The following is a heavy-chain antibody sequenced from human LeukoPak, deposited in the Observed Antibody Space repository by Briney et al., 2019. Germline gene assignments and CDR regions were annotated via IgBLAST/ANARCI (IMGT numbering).Heavy chain of an antibody. CDR2: ISAYNGNT. CDR3: AKVGQWLVLLNNMDV. D-gene: IGHD6-19*01. V-gene: IGHV1-18*01. CDR1: GYTFTSYG. J-gene: IGHJ6*02. Sequence: ASVKVSCKASGYTFTSYGISWVRQAPGQGLEWMGWISAYNGNTNYAQKLQGRVTMTTDTSTSTAYMELRSLRSDDTAVYYCAKVGQWLVLLNNMDVWGQGTTVTVSS.